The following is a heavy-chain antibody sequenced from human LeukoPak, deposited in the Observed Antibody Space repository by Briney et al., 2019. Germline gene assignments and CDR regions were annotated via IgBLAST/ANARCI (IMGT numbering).Heavy chain of an antibody. CDR1: GGSISSSSYY. J-gene: IGHJ5*02. Sequence: PSETLSLTCTVSGGSISSSSYYWGWIRQPPGKGLEWIGSIYYSGSTYYNPSLKSRVTISVDTSKNQFSLKLRSVTAADTAVYYCARVTSRLGWFDPWGQGTLVTVSS. CDR2: IYYSGST. D-gene: IGHD1-14*01. V-gene: IGHV4-39*07. CDR3: ARVTSRLGWFDP.